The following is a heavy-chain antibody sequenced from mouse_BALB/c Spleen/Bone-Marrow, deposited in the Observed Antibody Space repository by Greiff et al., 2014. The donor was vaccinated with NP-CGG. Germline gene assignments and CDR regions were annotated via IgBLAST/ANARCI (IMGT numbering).Heavy chain of an antibody. V-gene: IGHV1-4*02. D-gene: IGHD1-1*01. Sequence: VQLQQSAGELARPGASVKMFCKASGYTFTSYTIQWVKQRPGQGLEWIGYINPSSGYTDYNQKFKDKTTLTADKSSSTAYMQLSSQTSEDSACYCSAREATDYADIDYWGQGTTLTVSS. CDR2: INPSSGYT. J-gene: IGHJ2*01. CDR1: GYTFTSYT. CDR3: AREATDYADIDY.